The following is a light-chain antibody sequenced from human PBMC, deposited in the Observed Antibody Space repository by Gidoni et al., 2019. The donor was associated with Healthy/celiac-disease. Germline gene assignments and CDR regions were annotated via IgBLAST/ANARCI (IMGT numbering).Light chain of an antibody. CDR1: QSLLHSNGYNY. V-gene: IGKV2-28*01. Sequence: IVMTQSPLSLPVTPGEPASISCRSSQSLLHSNGYNYLDWYLQKPGQSPQLLIYLGSNRASGVSDRFSGSGSGTDFTLKISRVEAEDVGVYYCMQALQTPCTFXXXTKLEIK. CDR3: MQALQTPCT. CDR2: LGS. J-gene: IGKJ2*02.